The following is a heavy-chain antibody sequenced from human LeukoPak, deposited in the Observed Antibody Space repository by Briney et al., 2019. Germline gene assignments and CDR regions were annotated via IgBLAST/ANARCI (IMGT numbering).Heavy chain of an antibody. D-gene: IGHD3-22*01. Sequence: PSETLSLTCAVYGGSFSGYYWSWIRQPPGKGLEWIGEINHSGSTNYNPSLKSRVTISVDTSKNQFSLKLSSVTAADTAVYYCARAVPYSSGYVEHGDGMDVWGQGTTVTVSS. CDR3: ARAVPYSSGYVEHGDGMDV. J-gene: IGHJ6*02. CDR2: INHSGST. CDR1: GGSFSGYY. V-gene: IGHV4-34*01.